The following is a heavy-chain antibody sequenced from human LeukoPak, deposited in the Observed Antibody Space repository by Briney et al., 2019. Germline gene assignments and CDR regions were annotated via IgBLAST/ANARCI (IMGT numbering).Heavy chain of an antibody. CDR3: AREGDYYDSSVYGY. CDR2: IYTSGST. Sequence: SETLSLTCTVSGGSISSGSYYWSWIRQPAGKGLEWIGRIYTSGSTNYNPSLKSRVTISVDTSKNQFSLKLSSVTAADTAVYYCAREGDYYDSSVYGYWGQGTLVTVSS. D-gene: IGHD3-22*01. CDR1: GGSISSGSYY. J-gene: IGHJ4*02. V-gene: IGHV4-61*02.